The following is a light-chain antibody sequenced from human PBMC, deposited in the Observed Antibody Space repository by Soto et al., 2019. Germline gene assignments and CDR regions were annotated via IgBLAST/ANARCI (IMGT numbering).Light chain of an antibody. V-gene: IGKV3-20*01. CDR3: QQCGSSPPYT. CDR1: QSISSSY. J-gene: IGKJ2*01. CDR2: GAS. Sequence: EFVLTQSPGTLSLSPGERATFSCRTSQSISSSYLAWYQQKPGQAPRLLIYGASRKATGIPDRFSGSGSGTDFTLTISRLEPEDFAVYYCQQCGSSPPYTFGQGTKLEIK.